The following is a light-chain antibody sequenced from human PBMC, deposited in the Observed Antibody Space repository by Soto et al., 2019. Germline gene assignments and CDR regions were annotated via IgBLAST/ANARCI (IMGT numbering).Light chain of an antibody. CDR2: ATS. J-gene: IGKJ4*01. Sequence: DVQMTQSPSSLSAFVGDRVTITCRASQGIAPYLAWFQQKPGKVPKLLIYATSTLQSGVPSRFSGSGSGTDFTLNISRLQPEDVGTYYCQKYNSAPLTFGGGTKVEIK. CDR1: QGIAPY. V-gene: IGKV1-27*01. CDR3: QKYNSAPLT.